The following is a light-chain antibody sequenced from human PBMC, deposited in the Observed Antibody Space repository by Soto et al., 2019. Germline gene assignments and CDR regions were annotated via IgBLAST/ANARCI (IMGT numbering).Light chain of an antibody. J-gene: IGKJ2*01. Sequence: DIQITQSPSTLSASVGDRVTITCRASQSISSWLAWYQQKPGKAPKLLIYDASSLESGDPSRFSGSGSGAEFSLTISILQPGDFATYLCQQYNSHPYTFGRGTKLEIK. CDR3: QQYNSHPYT. V-gene: IGKV1-5*01. CDR2: DAS. CDR1: QSISSW.